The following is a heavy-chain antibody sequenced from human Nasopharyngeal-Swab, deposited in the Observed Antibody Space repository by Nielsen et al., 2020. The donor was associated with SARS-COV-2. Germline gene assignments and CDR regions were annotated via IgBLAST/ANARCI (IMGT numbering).Heavy chain of an antibody. V-gene: IGHV4-30-4*01. CDR2: IYYSGST. Sequence: VRQMPGKGLEWIGYIYYSGSTYYNPSLKSRVTISVGTSKNQFSLKLSSVTAADTAVYYCARDAAGYCSSTSCYAGTGMDVWGQGTTVTVSS. D-gene: IGHD2-2*01. CDR3: ARDAAGYCSSTSCYAGTGMDV. J-gene: IGHJ6*02.